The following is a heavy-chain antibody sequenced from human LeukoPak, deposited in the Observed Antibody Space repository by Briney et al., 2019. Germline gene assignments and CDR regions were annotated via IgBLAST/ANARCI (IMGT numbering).Heavy chain of an antibody. CDR1: GYTLSDYW. Sequence: ASVKVSCRAVGYTLSDYWLHWVRQAPGQGPEWMGYIKPETGDTAYARDFQGRVAMTRDTSINTAYIEVTGLTSDDTAVYYCARDAPHQRFDYWGQGTLVTVSS. V-gene: IGHV1-2*02. CDR3: ARDAPHQRFDY. J-gene: IGHJ4*02. CDR2: IKPETGDT.